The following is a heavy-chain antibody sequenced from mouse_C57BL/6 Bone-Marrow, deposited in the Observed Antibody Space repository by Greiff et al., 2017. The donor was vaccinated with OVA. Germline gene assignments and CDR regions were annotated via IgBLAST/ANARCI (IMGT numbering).Heavy chain of an antibody. CDR3: ARPVYYYGPAWFAY. CDR1: GFTFSSYT. D-gene: IGHD1-1*01. CDR2: ISGGGGNT. V-gene: IGHV5-9*01. Sequence: EVQVVESGGGLVKPGGSLKLSCAASGFTFSSYTMSWVRQTPEKRLEWVATISGGGGNTYYPDSVKGRFTISRDNAKNTLYLQMSSRRSEDTALYYCARPVYYYGPAWFAYWGQGTLVTVSA. J-gene: IGHJ3*01.